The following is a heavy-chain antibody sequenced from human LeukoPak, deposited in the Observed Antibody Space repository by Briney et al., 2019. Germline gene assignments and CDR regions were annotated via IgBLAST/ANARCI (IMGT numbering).Heavy chain of an antibody. CDR3: MRDGRGGSINDSHDY. V-gene: IGHV3-66*01. CDR2: IYSDGRT. D-gene: IGHD2-15*01. J-gene: IGHJ4*02. Sequence: QPGGSLRLSCAASEFTVNNNFMSWVRQAPGKGLEWVSVIYSDGRTYYADSVKGRFTISRDNSKNTLFLQMSGLRAQDTAVYYCMRDGRGGSINDSHDYWGQGTLVTVSS. CDR1: EFTVNNNF.